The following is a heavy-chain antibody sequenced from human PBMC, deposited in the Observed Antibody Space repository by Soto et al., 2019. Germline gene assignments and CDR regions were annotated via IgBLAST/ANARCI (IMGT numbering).Heavy chain of an antibody. V-gene: IGHV3-33*01. D-gene: IGHD3-10*01. CDR1: GFTFSSYG. CDR3: ARSGSGSYIDY. CDR2: IWYDGSNK. Sequence: QVQLVESGGGVVQPGRSLRLSCAASGFTFSSYGMHWVRQAPGKGLEWVAVIWYDGSNKYYADSVKGRFTISRDNSKNTLYLQMNSQRAEDSAVYYCARSGSGSYIDYWGQGTLVTVSS. J-gene: IGHJ4*02.